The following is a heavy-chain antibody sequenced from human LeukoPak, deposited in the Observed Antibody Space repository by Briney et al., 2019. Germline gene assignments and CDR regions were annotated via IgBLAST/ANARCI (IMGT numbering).Heavy chain of an antibody. CDR3: ARYVVVTTKYYFDY. D-gene: IGHD2-21*02. J-gene: IGHJ4*02. CDR2: VYYSGTT. CDR1: GGSIASSGYY. V-gene: IGHV4-39*01. Sequence: SSETLSLTCTVSGGSIASSGYYWSWVRQPPGKGLEWIATVYYSGTTYYNAPLKSRVTISVDTSKNQFSLKLSSVTAADTAVYYCARYVVVTTKYYFDYWGQGALVTVSS.